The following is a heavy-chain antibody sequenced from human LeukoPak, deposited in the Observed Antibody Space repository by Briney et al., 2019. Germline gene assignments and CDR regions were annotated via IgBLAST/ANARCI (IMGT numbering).Heavy chain of an antibody. CDR3: AELGITMIGGV. Sequence: GGSLRLSCAASGFTFNYYWMSWVRQAPGKGLEWVSYISSSGSTIYYADSVKGRFTISRDNAKNSLYLQMNSLRAEDTAVYYCAELGITMIGGVWGKGTTVTISS. CDR1: GFTFNYYW. D-gene: IGHD3-10*02. CDR2: ISSSGSTI. J-gene: IGHJ6*04. V-gene: IGHV3-48*04.